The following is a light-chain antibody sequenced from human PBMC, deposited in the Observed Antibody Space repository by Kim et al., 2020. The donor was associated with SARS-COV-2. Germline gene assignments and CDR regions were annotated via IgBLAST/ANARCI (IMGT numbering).Light chain of an antibody. V-gene: IGKV4-1*01. Sequence: INCKSSQSVLYSSNNKNYLAWYQQKPGQHPKLLIYWASTRESGVPDRFSGSGSGTDFTLTISSLQAEDVAVYYCQQYYSTLRGFTFGPGTKVDIK. CDR1: QSVLYSSNNKNY. CDR3: QQYYSTLRGFT. J-gene: IGKJ3*01. CDR2: WAS.